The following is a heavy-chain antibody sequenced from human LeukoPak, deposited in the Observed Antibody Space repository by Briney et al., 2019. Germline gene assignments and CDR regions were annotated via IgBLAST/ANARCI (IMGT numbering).Heavy chain of an antibody. CDR3: AKVYRSSSRDAFDV. CDR2: INHSGST. D-gene: IGHD6-6*01. V-gene: IGHV4-34*01. Sequence: PSETLSLTCAVYGASFSGYYWSWIRQPLGKGLEWIGEINHSGSTNYNPSLKSRFTISVDTSKNQFTLKLASLTAADTAVYYCAKVYRSSSRDAFDVWGPGTMVTVSS. J-gene: IGHJ3*01. CDR1: GASFSGYY.